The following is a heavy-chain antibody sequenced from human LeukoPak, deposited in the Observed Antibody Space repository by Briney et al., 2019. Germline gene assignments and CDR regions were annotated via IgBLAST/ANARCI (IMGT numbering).Heavy chain of an antibody. V-gene: IGHV3-30*18. D-gene: IGHD2-2*01. CDR3: AKETYSTSWQLDS. CDR2: ISYDGSTE. J-gene: IGHJ4*02. CDR1: GFPFSSYG. Sequence: GSLRLSCAASGFPFSSYGVHWVRQAPGKGLEWVAVISYDGSTEYYIDSVKGRFTISRDNSKNTLYLQMNSLRAEDTAVYYGAKETYSTSWQLDSWGQGTLVTVSS.